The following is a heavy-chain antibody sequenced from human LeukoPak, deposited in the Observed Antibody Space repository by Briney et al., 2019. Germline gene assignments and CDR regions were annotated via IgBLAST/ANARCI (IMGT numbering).Heavy chain of an antibody. V-gene: IGHV4-61*08. CDR2: IYYSGST. Sequence: SETLSLTCTVSGGSISSGDYYWSWIRQPPGKGLEWIGYIYYSGSTNYNPSLKSRVTISVDTSKNQFSLKLSSVTAADTAVYYCARGIPYYYDSSGSYFDYWGQGTLVTVSS. D-gene: IGHD3-22*01. CDR1: GGSISSGDYY. CDR3: ARGIPYYYDSSGSYFDY. J-gene: IGHJ4*02.